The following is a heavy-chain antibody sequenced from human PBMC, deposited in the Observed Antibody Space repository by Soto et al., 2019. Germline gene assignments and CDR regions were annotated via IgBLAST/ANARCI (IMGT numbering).Heavy chain of an antibody. CDR1: GGAISSYY. J-gene: IGHJ6*02. V-gene: IGHV4-4*07. Sequence: SETLSLTCSVPGGAISSYYWSWVRQPAGKGLEWIGRVFSSGSTNYNASLKSRVTMSIDTSKNEVSLTLRSVTAADTGGYYCARVAFSYFGTDVWGPGTTVTVSS. CDR3: ARVAFSYFGTDV. D-gene: IGHD3-3*02. CDR2: VFSSGST.